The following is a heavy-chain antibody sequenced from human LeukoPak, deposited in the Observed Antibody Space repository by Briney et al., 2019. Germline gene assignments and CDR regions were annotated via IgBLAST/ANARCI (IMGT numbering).Heavy chain of an antibody. D-gene: IGHD3-16*01. V-gene: IGHV3-21*01. Sequence: GGSLRLSCAASGFTFSSYSMNWVRQAPGKGLEWVSSISSSSSSYIYYADSVKGRFTISRDNAKNSLYLQMNSLRAEDTTVYYCARDWGYYYYGMDVWGQGTTVTVSS. J-gene: IGHJ6*02. CDR2: ISSSSSSYI. CDR1: GFTFSSYS. CDR3: ARDWGYYYYGMDV.